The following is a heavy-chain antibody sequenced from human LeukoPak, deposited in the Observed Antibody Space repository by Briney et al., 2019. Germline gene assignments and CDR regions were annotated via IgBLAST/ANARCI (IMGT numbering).Heavy chain of an antibody. Sequence: GGSLSLSCAASGFTFSDYYMSWIRQAPGKGLEWVSYISSSGSTISYADSVKGRFTISRDNAKNSLYLQMNSLRAEDTAVYYCARDVLMGVTGYWGQGTLVTVSS. CDR3: ARDVLMGVTGY. CDR1: GFTFSDYY. D-gene: IGHD1-20*01. J-gene: IGHJ4*02. CDR2: ISSSGSTI. V-gene: IGHV3-11*04.